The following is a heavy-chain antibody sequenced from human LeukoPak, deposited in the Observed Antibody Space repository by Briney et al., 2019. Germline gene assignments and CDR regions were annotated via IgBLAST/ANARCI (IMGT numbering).Heavy chain of an antibody. D-gene: IGHD6-6*01. V-gene: IGHV5-51*01. J-gene: IGHJ4*02. CDR3: ARQTSSSSRVDY. CDR1: GYIFTKYW. Sequence: GESLKISCKGSGYIFTKYWIGWVRQMHGKSLEWMGTIYPGDSDTAYSPSFHGQVTISADKSISTAYLQWSSLKASDTAMYYCARQTSSSSRVDYWGQGTLVTVSS. CDR2: IYPGDSDT.